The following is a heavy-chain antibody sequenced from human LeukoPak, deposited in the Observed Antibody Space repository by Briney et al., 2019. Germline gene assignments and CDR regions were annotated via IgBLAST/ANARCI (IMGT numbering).Heavy chain of an antibody. CDR1: GYTFTSYY. CDR2: INPSGGST. CDR3: ARTHYHWTGDAFDI. D-gene: IGHD3/OR15-3a*01. V-gene: IGHV1-46*01. Sequence: ASVKVSCKASGYTFTSYYMHWVRQAPGQGLEWMGIINPSGGSTSYAQKFQGRVTITRDTSASTAYMELSSLRSEDTAVYYCARTHYHWTGDAFDIWGQGTMITVSS. J-gene: IGHJ3*02.